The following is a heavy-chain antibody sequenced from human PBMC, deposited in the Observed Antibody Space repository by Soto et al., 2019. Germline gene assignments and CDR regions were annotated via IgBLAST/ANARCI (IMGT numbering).Heavy chain of an antibody. CDR1: GFSLSTSGVG. D-gene: IGHD5-12*01. Sequence: QITLKESGPTLVKPTQTLTLTCTFSGFSLSTSGVGVDWIRQPPGKALEWLALIYWNDDKRYSPSLKSRLTITKDTSKNQVVLTMTNMDPVDTATYYCAHSTTRWLQFSYFDYWGQGTLVTVSS. CDR2: IYWNDDK. V-gene: IGHV2-5*01. J-gene: IGHJ4*02. CDR3: AHSTTRWLQFSYFDY.